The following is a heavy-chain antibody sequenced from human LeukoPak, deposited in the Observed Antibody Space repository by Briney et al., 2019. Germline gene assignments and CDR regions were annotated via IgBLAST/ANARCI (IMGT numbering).Heavy chain of an antibody. CDR2: ISAYNDDT. D-gene: IGHD6-19*01. Sequence: ASVKVSCKASGYTFNSHGISWVRQAPGQGLEWMGWISAYNDDTNFAQKFQGRVTLTTDRTTSTAYLELRSLRSDDTAVYYCARDPSNTSGWKTWFDPWGQGTLVTVSS. CDR3: ARDPSNTSGWKTWFDP. V-gene: IGHV1-18*04. J-gene: IGHJ5*02. CDR1: GYTFNSHG.